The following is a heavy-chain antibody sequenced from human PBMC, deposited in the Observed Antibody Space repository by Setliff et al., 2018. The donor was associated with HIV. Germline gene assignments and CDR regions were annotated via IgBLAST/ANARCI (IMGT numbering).Heavy chain of an antibody. CDR1: GYSVSSGYY. V-gene: IGHV4-38-2*01. Sequence: SETLSLTCAVSGYSVSSGYYWGWIRQPPGKGLEWIGSFYHSGSTFYNPSLKSRVTISLDTSKNQFSLKLRSVTAADTAVYYCARPHTGRGGGAWFDPWGQGTLVTVSS. J-gene: IGHJ5*02. CDR3: ARPHTGRGGGAWFDP. D-gene: IGHD1-1*01. CDR2: FYHSGST.